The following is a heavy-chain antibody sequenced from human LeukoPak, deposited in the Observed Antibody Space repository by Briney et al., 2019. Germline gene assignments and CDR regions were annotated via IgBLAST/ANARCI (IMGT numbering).Heavy chain of an antibody. J-gene: IGHJ4*02. CDR3: ARAQVPFTVAGLTDLDY. CDR2: ISSSSSYI. CDR1: GFTFTSYG. V-gene: IGHV3-21*01. Sequence: GGSLRLSCAASGFTFTSYGMNWVRQAPGKGLEWVSSISSSSSYIYYADSVKGRFTISRDNAKSSLYLQMNSLRAEDTAVYYCARAQVPFTVAGLTDLDYWGQGTLVTVSS. D-gene: IGHD6-19*01.